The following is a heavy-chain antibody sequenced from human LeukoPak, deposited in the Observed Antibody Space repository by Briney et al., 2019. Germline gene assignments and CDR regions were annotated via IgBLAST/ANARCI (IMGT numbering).Heavy chain of an antibody. Sequence: GGSLRLSCAASGFTFSSYGMHWVRQAPGKGLEWVAVISYDGNNKYYADSVKGRFTISRDNSKNTLYLQMNSLRAEDRAVYYCAKDYSSSAFGDYWGQGTLVTVSS. D-gene: IGHD6-6*01. CDR1: GFTFSSYG. J-gene: IGHJ4*02. V-gene: IGHV3-30*18. CDR2: ISYDGNNK. CDR3: AKDYSSSAFGDY.